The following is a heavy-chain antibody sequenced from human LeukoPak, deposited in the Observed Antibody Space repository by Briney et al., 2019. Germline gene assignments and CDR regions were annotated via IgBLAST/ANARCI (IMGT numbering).Heavy chain of an antibody. Sequence: GGSLRLSCAASGFTFSSYEMNWVRQAPGKGLEWVSSITSGSVYIYYADSLQGRFTISRDNAKNSLYLQMNSLSADDTAVYYCARGPVRYCSGGSCFPRPYMDVWGKGTTVTVSS. CDR1: GFTFSSYE. CDR2: ITSGSVYI. V-gene: IGHV3-21*01. D-gene: IGHD2-15*01. J-gene: IGHJ6*03. CDR3: ARGPVRYCSGGSCFPRPYMDV.